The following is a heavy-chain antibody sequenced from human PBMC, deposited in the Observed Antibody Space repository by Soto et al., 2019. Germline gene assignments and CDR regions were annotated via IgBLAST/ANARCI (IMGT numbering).Heavy chain of an antibody. V-gene: IGHV4-59*01. CDR2: IYYSGST. CDR3: ARGIVLMVYAPRAHNWFDP. J-gene: IGHJ5*02. D-gene: IGHD2-8*01. CDR1: GGSISRYY. Sequence: SETLSLTCTVSGGSISRYYWSWIRQPPGKGLEWIGYIYYSGSTNYNPSLKSRVIISVDTSKNQFSLKLTSVTAADTAVYYCARGIVLMVYAPRAHNWFDPWGQGTLVTVSS.